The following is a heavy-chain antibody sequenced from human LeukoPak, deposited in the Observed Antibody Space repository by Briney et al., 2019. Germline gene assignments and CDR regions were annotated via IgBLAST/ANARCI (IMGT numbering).Heavy chain of an antibody. CDR3: AKEEDSSGWSGYYYYGMDV. J-gene: IGHJ6*02. V-gene: IGHV3-23*01. Sequence: PGGSLRLSCAASGFTFSSYAMSWVRQAPGKGLEWVSAISGSGGSTYYADSVKGRFTISRDNSKNTLYLQMNSLRAEDTAVYYCAKEEDSSGWSGYYYYGMDVWGQGTTVTVSS. CDR2: ISGSGGST. D-gene: IGHD6-19*01. CDR1: GFTFSSYA.